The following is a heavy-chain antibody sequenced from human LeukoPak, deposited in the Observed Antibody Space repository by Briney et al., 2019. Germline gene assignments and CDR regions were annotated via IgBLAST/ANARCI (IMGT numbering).Heavy chain of an antibody. Sequence: SETLSLTCTVSGGSISSGDYYWRWVRQPPGTGLEWIGYIYYSGSTYYNPSLKSRVTISVDTSKNQFSLKLSSVTAADTAVYYCARGGITVTTHFDYWGQGTLVTVSS. CDR2: IYYSGST. V-gene: IGHV4-30-4*08. CDR3: ARGGITVTTHFDY. D-gene: IGHD4-17*01. J-gene: IGHJ4*02. CDR1: GGSISSGDYY.